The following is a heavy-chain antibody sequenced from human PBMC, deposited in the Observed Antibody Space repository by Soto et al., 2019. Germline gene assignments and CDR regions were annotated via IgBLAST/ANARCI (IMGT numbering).Heavy chain of an antibody. CDR2: VWLDGSNK. J-gene: IGHJ6*02. Sequence: GGSLRLSCAASGFTFSNYGMHWVRQAPGKGLEWVAFVWLDGSNKYYADSVRDRFTISRDNSKNTLYLQMYSLRAEDTAVYYCARDPTVTTVSYYYGMDVWGQGTTVTVSS. CDR3: ARDPTVTTVSYYYGMDV. V-gene: IGHV3-33*01. D-gene: IGHD4-17*01. CDR1: GFTFSNYG.